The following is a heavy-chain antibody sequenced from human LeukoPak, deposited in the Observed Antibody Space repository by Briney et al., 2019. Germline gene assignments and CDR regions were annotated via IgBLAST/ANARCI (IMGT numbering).Heavy chain of an antibody. V-gene: IGHV1-69*04. Sequence: GASVRVSCKASGGTFSSYAISWVRQAPGQGLEWMGRIIPIFGIANYAQKFQGRVTITADKSTSTAYMELSSLRSEDTAVYYCATEVVVPAATSPGYWGQGTLVTVSS. CDR2: IIPIFGIA. CDR3: ATEVVVPAATSPGY. D-gene: IGHD2-2*01. CDR1: GGTFSSYA. J-gene: IGHJ4*02.